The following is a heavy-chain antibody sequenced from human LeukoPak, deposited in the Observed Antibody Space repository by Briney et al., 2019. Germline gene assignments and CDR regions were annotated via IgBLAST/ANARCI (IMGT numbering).Heavy chain of an antibody. Sequence: SETLSLTCTVSGGSIRSSSYYWGWIRQPPGKGLEWIGSIYYSGSSYYNPSLKSRVTISVDTSKNQFSLKLSSVTAADTAVYYCARAGYYYDSSGYYSWFDPWGQGTLVTVSS. V-gene: IGHV4-39*07. CDR3: ARAGYYYDSSGYYSWFDP. D-gene: IGHD3-22*01. J-gene: IGHJ5*02. CDR1: GGSIRSSSYY. CDR2: IYYSGSS.